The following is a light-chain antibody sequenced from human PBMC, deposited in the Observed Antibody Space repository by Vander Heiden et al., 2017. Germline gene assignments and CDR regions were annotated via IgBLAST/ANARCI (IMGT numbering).Light chain of an antibody. V-gene: IGLV6-57*01. CDR2: EDN. CDR3: QSYDSSTWV. J-gene: IGLJ3*02. Sequence: NFMLTQPPSVSESPVKTVTISFTRSSGSIASNYVQWYQQRPGSSPTTVIYEDNQRPSGVPDRFSGSIDSSSNSASLTISGLKTEDEADYYCQSYDSSTWVFGGGTKLTVL. CDR1: SGSIASNY.